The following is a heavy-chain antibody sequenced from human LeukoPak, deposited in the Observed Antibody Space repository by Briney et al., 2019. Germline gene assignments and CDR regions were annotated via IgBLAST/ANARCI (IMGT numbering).Heavy chain of an antibody. CDR1: GGTFSSYA. D-gene: IGHD6-13*01. Sequence: VATVKLSCKASGGTFSSYAISWVRQAPGQGLEWMGRIIHILGIANYAQKFQGRVTITADKSTSTAYMELSSLRSEDTAVYYCARDAMSSRGGYWGQGTLVTVSS. J-gene: IGHJ4*02. CDR3: ARDAMSSRGGY. CDR2: IIHILGIA. V-gene: IGHV1-69*04.